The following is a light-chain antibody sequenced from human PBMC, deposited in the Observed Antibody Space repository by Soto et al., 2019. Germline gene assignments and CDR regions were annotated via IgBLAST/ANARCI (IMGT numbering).Light chain of an antibody. CDR2: QTS. Sequence: EIVMTQTPLSSPVTLGQPASISCRSSQSLVYSGGNTYLTWLQQRPGQPPRLLIYQTSHRFSGVPDRFSGSGAGTDFTLKISRVEAEDVGVYYCMQGIQFPFTFGPGTTVDIK. V-gene: IGKV2-24*01. CDR1: QSLVYSGGNTY. J-gene: IGKJ3*01. CDR3: MQGIQFPFT.